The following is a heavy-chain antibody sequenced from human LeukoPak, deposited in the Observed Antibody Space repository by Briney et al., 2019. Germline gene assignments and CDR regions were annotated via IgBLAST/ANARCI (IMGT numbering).Heavy chain of an antibody. CDR2: IYPDDSDS. CDR1: GYSFTTYW. V-gene: IGHV5-51*01. CDR3: ARHGQGSGRELA. J-gene: IGHJ5*02. D-gene: IGHD3-10*01. Sequence: GESLKISCETSGYSFTTYWIGWVRQMPGTGLEWVGAIYPDDSDSRYSPSFQGQVVISADRSIRTAYLQWSSLKASDTAMYYCARHGQGSGRELAWGQGTLVTVSS.